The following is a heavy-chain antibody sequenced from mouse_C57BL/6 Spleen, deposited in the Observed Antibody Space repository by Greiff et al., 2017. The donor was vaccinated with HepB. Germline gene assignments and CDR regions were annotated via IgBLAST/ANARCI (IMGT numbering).Heavy chain of an antibody. CDR2: IWSDGST. Sequence: QVQLQQSGPGLVAPSQSLSITCTVSGFSLTSYGVHWVRQPPGKGLEWLVVIWSDGSTTYNSALKSRLSISKDNSNSQVFLKMNSLQTDDTAMYYCARHPLTSHAMDYWGQGTSVTVSS. V-gene: IGHV2-6-1*01. CDR3: ARHPLTSHAMDY. J-gene: IGHJ4*01. CDR1: GFSLTSYG.